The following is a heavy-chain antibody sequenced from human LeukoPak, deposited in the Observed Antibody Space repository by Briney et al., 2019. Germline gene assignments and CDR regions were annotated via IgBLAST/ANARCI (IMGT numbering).Heavy chain of an antibody. CDR2: ISSSGSIM. CDR3: AREGVGATNWFDP. V-gene: IGHV3-11*01. D-gene: IGHD1-26*01. CDR1: GFTFGDYY. Sequence: GGSLRLSCAASGFTFGDYYMSWIRQAPGKGLEWVSYISSSGSIMYSADSVKGRFTISRDNAKNSLYLQMNSLRAEDTALYHCAREGVGATNWFDPWGQGTLVTVSS. J-gene: IGHJ5*02.